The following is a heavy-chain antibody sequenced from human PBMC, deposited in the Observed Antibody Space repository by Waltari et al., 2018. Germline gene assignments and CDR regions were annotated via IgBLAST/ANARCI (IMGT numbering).Heavy chain of an antibody. D-gene: IGHD6-6*01. CDR1: GFTFSSYC. Sequence: QVQLVESGGGVVQPGRSLRLSCAASGFTFSSYCMHWVRQAPGKGLEWVAVIWYDGSNKYYADSVKGRFTISRDNSKNTLYLQMNSLRAEDTAVYYCARGSSSRYYGMDVWGQGTTVTVSS. CDR2: IWYDGSNK. V-gene: IGHV3-33*01. CDR3: ARGSSSRYYGMDV. J-gene: IGHJ6*02.